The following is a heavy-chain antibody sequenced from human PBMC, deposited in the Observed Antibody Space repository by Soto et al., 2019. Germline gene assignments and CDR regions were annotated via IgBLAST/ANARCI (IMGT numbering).Heavy chain of an antibody. J-gene: IGHJ4*02. CDR3: ARTLYGDNVDF. D-gene: IGHD4-17*01. V-gene: IGHV1-8*01. Sequence: VQLVQSGAEVKKPGASVKVSCKASGYTFTSYDINWVRQATGQGLEWMGWMNPNSGNTGYAQKFKGRVTMTRNTSRSIAYMELSSLGAEAPAVYYGARTLYGDNVDFWGQGTLVTVSS. CDR1: GYTFTSYD. CDR2: MNPNSGNT.